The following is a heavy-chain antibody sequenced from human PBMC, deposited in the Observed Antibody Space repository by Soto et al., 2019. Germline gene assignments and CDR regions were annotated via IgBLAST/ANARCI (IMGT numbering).Heavy chain of an antibody. D-gene: IGHD2-15*01. CDR1: GGSISSGGYY. CDR2: IYYSGST. V-gene: IGHV4-31*03. CDR3: ARAWPLGYCSGGSCYPFDY. Sequence: PSETLSLTCTVSGGSISSGGYYWSWIRQHPGKGLEWIGYIYYSGSTYYNPSLKSRVTISVDTSKNQFSLKLSSVTAADTAVYYCARAWPLGYCSGGSCYPFDYWGQGTLVTV. J-gene: IGHJ4*02.